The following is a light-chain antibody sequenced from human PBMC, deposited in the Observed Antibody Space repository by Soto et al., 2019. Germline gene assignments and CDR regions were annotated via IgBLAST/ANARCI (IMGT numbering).Light chain of an antibody. CDR3: QQYGNSPRYT. Sequence: IVLTQSPGTLSLSPGQRATLSCRASQTVSTTYLAWYQQKPGQAPRLLIYGTSTRATDVPDRFSGSGSVTDFTLTISSLEPEDFAVYYCQQYGNSPRYTFGQGTKLEIK. J-gene: IGKJ2*01. CDR2: GTS. V-gene: IGKV3-20*01. CDR1: QTVSTTY.